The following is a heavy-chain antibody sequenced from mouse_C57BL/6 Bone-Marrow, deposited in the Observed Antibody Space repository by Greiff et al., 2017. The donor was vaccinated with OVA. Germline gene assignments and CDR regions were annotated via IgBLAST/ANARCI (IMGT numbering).Heavy chain of an antibody. J-gene: IGHJ2*01. Sequence: QVQLQQPGAELVRPGSSVKLSCKASGYTFTSYWMDWVTQRPGQGLEWIGNIYPSDSETHYNQKFKDKATLTVDKSSSTAYMQLSSLTSEDSAVYYCARSSQDYGSSYDYGGQGTTLTVSS. D-gene: IGHD1-1*01. CDR3: ARSSQDYGSSYDY. CDR2: IYPSDSET. V-gene: IGHV1-61*01. CDR1: GYTFTSYW.